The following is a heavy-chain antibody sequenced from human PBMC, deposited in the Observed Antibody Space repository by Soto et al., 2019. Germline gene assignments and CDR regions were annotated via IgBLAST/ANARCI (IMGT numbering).Heavy chain of an antibody. V-gene: IGHV3-74*01. D-gene: IGHD2-15*01. CDR3: VRTSLVVAAATREDY. J-gene: IGHJ4*02. Sequence: GAHGLSCAASGFTYSSYWMHWVRQAPGKGLVWVSRINSDGSSTSYADSVKGRFTISRDNAKNTLYLQMNSLRAEDTAVYYCVRTSLVVAAATREDYWGQGTLVTVSS. CDR1: GFTYSSYW. CDR2: INSDGSST.